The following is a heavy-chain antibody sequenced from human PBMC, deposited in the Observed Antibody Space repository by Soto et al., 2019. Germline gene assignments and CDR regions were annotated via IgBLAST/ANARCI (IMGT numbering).Heavy chain of an antibody. V-gene: IGHV3-30*18. CDR1: GFTFSSYG. Sequence: GGSLRLSCAASGFTFSSYGMHWVRQAPGKGLEWVAVISYDGSNKYYADSVKGRFTISIDNSKNTLYLQMNRLRAEDAAVYYCAKGKTAEEDDAFDIWGQGTMVTVSS. CDR3: AKGKTAEEDDAFDI. CDR2: ISYDGSNK. J-gene: IGHJ3*02.